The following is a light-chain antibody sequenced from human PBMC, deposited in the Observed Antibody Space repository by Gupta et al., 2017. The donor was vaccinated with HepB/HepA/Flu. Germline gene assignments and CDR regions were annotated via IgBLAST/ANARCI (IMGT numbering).Light chain of an antibody. Sequence: SYVLTQPPSVSVAPGKTATITCGGNNIGSKVVHWCQQRPGQAPVLVVYDDTDRSSGISERFSGSNSGNTATLTISRVEAGDEADYYCQVWDTTSDHYVSGTGTQVTVL. V-gene: IGLV3-21*03. J-gene: IGLJ1*01. CDR3: QVWDTTSDHYV. CDR2: DDT. CDR1: NIGSKV.